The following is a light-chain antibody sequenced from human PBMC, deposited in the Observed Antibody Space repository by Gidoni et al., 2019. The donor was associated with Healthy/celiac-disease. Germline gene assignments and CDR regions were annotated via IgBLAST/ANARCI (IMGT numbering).Light chain of an antibody. CDR2: DAS. Sequence: EIVLTQSPATLSLSPGERATLSCRASQSVSSYLAWYQQKPGQAPRLLIYDASNRATGIPARFSGSGSGTDFTLTISSLEPEDFAVYYCQQRSNWPPLMYTFXQXTKLEIK. J-gene: IGKJ2*01. CDR3: QQRSNWPPLMYT. CDR1: QSVSSY. V-gene: IGKV3-11*01.